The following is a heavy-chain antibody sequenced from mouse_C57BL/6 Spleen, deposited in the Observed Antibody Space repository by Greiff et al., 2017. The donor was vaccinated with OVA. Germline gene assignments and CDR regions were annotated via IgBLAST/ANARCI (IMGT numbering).Heavy chain of an antibody. D-gene: IGHD1-1*01. V-gene: IGHV1-55*01. CDR1: GYTFTSYW. CDR2: IYPGSGST. CDR3: ASEGPYYGRFAY. J-gene: IGHJ3*01. Sequence: QVQLQQPGAELVKPGASVKMSCKASGYTFTSYWITWVKQRPGQGLEWIGDIYPGSGSTNYNEKFKGKATLTVDTSSSTAYMQLSSLTSEDSAVYYCASEGPYYGRFAYWGQGTLVTVSA.